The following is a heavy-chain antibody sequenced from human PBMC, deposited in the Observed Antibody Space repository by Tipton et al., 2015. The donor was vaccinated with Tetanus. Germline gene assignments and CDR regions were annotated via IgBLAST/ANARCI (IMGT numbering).Heavy chain of an antibody. CDR2: TYYKSRWST. D-gene: IGHD2-8*01. CDR3: ARGDVSFDI. J-gene: IGHJ3*02. CDR1: GDSVSSNSAV. V-gene: IGHV6-1*01. Sequence: GLVKPSQTLSLTCAISGDSVSSNSAVWNWIRQSPSRGLEWLGRTYYKSRWSTNYAVSVKSRITINPDTSKNQFSLQLTSMTPEDAAVYYFARGDVSFDIWGHGTMVTVSS.